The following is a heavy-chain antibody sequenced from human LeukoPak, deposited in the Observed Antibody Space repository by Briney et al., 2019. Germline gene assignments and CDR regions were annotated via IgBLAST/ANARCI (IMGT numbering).Heavy chain of an antibody. D-gene: IGHD3-3*01. CDR1: GVPINFY. CDR2: SYPIGST. J-gene: IGHJ6*04. Sequence: SETLSLTCSLSGVPINFYWSWIRQSPAKGLEWIGCSYPIGSTRYNSSLKSRVTISLDTSKKQVSLLLNSVTAADTAVYYCARDVRRALRFNNFYPYFGMDVWGKGTTVIVST. V-gene: IGHV4-59*01. CDR3: ARDVRRALRFNNFYPYFGMDV.